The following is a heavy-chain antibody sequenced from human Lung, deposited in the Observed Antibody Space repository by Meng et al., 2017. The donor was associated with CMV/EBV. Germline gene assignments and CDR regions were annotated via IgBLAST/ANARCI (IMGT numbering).Heavy chain of an antibody. CDR3: AHSYGSNFDY. CDR2: IYWDDDK. CDR1: EFSLSTSGVG. J-gene: IGHJ4*02. Sequence: QYTLKESSTQLSTLTHALSLTCAFSEFSLSTSGVGVGCIRKPPGKALELLALIYWDDDKRYSPSLKSRLTITKDTSKNQVVLTMTNMDPVDTATYYCAHSYGSNFDYWGQGTLVTGSS. V-gene: IGHV2-5*02. D-gene: IGHD3-10*01.